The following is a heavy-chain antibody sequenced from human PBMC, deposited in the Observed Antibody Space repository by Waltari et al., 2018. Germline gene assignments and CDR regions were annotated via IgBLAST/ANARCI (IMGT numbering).Heavy chain of an antibody. Sequence: QVQLQQSGPGLVKPPQPLPLTCAISGAGAPSHRGAWNWVRQSPARGLEWLGRTFYRSKWYYDYAISVKSRITINADTSKNQFFLQLNSVTPEDTAVYYCARGRDSAFDYWGQGTLVTVSS. CDR3: ARGRDSAFDY. V-gene: IGHV6-1*01. D-gene: IGHD3-10*01. J-gene: IGHJ4*02. CDR2: TFYRSKWYY. CDR1: GAGAPSHRGA.